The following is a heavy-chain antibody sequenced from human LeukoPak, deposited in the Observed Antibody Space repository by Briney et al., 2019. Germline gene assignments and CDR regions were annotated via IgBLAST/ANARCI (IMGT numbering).Heavy chain of an antibody. CDR1: GGSISSSNW. CDR2: IYHSGST. V-gene: IGHV4-4*02. J-gene: IGHJ6*03. Sequence: SETLSLTCAVSGGSISSSNWWSWVRQPPGKGLEWIGEIYHSGSTNYNPSLKSRVTISVDKSKNQFSLKLSSVTAADTAVYYCARVRYYYSYYMDVWGKGTTVTVSS. CDR3: ARVRYYYSYYMDV. D-gene: IGHD3-10*01.